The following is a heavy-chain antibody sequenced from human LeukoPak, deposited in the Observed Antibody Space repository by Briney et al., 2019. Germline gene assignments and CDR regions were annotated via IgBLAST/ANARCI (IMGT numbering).Heavy chain of an antibody. CDR3: PKRDWSDP. Sequence: GGSLRLSCAASGFTFSRFLMHWVRQAPGKELVWVSRINSDGSSTSYADSVKGRFTISRDNAKNTLYLQMSSLRDEDTAVYYCPKRDWSDPWGQGTLAT. J-gene: IGHJ5*02. V-gene: IGHV3-74*01. CDR1: GFTFSRFL. CDR2: INSDGSST.